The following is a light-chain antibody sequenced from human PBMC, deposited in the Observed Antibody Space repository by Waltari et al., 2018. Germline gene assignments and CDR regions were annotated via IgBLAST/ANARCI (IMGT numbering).Light chain of an antibody. J-gene: IGKJ2*03. CDR3: QQSYSPLYS. CDR2: AAS. CDR1: QSISSH. Sequence: DIQMTQSPSSLSASVGHRVTITCRASQSISSHLNWYQQKPGKAPKLLIYAASTLQSGVPSRFSGGGSGTDFTLSINSLQPEDFATYFCQQSYSPLYSFGQGTKLEF. V-gene: IGKV1-39*01.